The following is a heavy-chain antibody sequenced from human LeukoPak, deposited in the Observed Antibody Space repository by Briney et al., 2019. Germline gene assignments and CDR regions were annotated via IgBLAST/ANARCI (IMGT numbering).Heavy chain of an antibody. CDR1: GFTFSSYA. CDR2: IGGSGGST. V-gene: IGHV3-23*01. CDR3: AKPYRRGPNDFDY. Sequence: GGSLRLSCAASGFTFSSYAMSWVRQAPGKGLEWVSAIGGSGGSTYYADSVKGRFTISRDNSKNTLYLQMNSLRAEDTAVYYRAKPYRRGPNDFDYWGQGTLVTVSS. D-gene: IGHD5-12*01. J-gene: IGHJ4*02.